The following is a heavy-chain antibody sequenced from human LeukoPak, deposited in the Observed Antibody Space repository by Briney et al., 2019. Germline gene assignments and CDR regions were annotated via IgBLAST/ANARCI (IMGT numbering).Heavy chain of an antibody. CDR1: GYTFSSYA. CDR2: INAGNGNT. Sequence: ASVKVSCKASGYTFSSYALHWRRQAPGQRLELMGWINAGNGNTKYSQKFQGRVTITRDTSASTAYMELSSLRSEDTAVYYCARAPKDIVVVVAATLVFDPWGQGTLVTVSS. D-gene: IGHD2-15*01. J-gene: IGHJ5*02. V-gene: IGHV1-3*01. CDR3: ARAPKDIVVVVAATLVFDP.